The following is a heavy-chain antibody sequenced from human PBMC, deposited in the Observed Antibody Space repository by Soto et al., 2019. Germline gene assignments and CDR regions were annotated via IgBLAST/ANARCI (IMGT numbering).Heavy chain of an antibody. V-gene: IGHV4-39*01. CDR2: IYYSGST. CDR3: ARYSSNWNYVGY. Sequence: LSLTCTVSRGSISRRSYYWGWIRQPPGKGLEWIGSIYYSGSTAYNPSLESRVTVSEGTSKNQFFLKLTSVTAADTAVYYCARYSSNWNYVGYWRQGTSVPVSP. CDR1: RGSISRRSYY. J-gene: IGHJ4*02. D-gene: IGHD1-1*01.